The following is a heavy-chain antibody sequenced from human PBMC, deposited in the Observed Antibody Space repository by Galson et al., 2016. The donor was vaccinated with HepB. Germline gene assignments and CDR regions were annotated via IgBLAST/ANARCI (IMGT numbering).Heavy chain of an antibody. CDR1: GFTFSSYA. CDR3: AKGENWNYGVWWYFDL. J-gene: IGHJ2*01. V-gene: IGHV3-23*01. D-gene: IGHD1-7*01. Sequence: SLRLSCAASGFTFSSYAMSWVRQAPGKGLEWVSAMSGSGASPFYADSVKGRFTSSRDNSKNTLYLQMNSRRAEDTAVYYCAKGENWNYGVWWYFDLWGRGTLVTVSS. CDR2: MSGSGASP.